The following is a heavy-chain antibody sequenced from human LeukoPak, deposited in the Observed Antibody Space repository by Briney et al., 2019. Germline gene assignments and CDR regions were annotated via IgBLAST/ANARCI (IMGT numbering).Heavy chain of an antibody. CDR3: VANGEY. Sequence: SETLPDTCTVSGASVSSDTYYWNWMRQPPGKGLEWIGYIYGSGSTDYHPSLKSRVTVSVDSSLNHLSLKLTSVTPTDTAVYYCVANGEYWDQGTLVTVSS. CDR2: IYGSGST. CDR1: GASVSSDTYY. J-gene: IGHJ4*02. V-gene: IGHV4-61*03.